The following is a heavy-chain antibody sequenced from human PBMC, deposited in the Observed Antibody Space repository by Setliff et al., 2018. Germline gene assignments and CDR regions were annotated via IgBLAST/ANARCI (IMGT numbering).Heavy chain of an antibody. CDR2: IQTGEST. Sequence: NPSETLSLTCTVSGGSIRNYYWSWIRQPPGKGLEWIGYIQTGESTNYNPSLKSRVNISVDTSKKQFSLKLSSVTAADTAVYYCARGGGRIRQLGATGVHTFDIWGQGTVVTVSS. D-gene: IGHD1-26*01. CDR3: ARGGGRIRQLGATGVHTFDI. J-gene: IGHJ3*02. V-gene: IGHV4-4*08. CDR1: GGSIRNYY.